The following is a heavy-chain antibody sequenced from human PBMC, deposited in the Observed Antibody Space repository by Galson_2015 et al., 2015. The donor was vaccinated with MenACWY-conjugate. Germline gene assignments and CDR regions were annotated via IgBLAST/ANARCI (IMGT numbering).Heavy chain of an antibody. V-gene: IGHV3-30*18. CDR3: AKGALWYSSGWYSNYYYYGMDV. J-gene: IGHJ6*02. Sequence: SLRLSCAASGFTFSSYGMHWVRQAPGKGLEWVAVISYDGSNKYYADSAKGRFTISRDDSKNTLYLQMNSLRAEDTAVYYCAKGALWYSSGWYSNYYYYGMDVWGQGTTVTVSS. CDR1: GFTFSSYG. D-gene: IGHD6-19*01. CDR2: ISYDGSNK.